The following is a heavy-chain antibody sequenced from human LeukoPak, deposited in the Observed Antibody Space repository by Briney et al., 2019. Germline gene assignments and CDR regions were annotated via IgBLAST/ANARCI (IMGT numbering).Heavy chain of an antibody. Sequence: GASVKVSCKASGYTLTVYYIHWVRQAPGQGLEWMGRINPNSGDTNFAQKFQGRVTMTRDTSISTAYMDLSGLRPDDTAVYYYAREGSGYTYGRGSYFDYWGHGTLVTVSS. V-gene: IGHV1-2*06. CDR3: AREGSGYTYGRGSYFDY. D-gene: IGHD5-18*01. J-gene: IGHJ4*01. CDR2: INPNSGDT. CDR1: GYTLTVYY.